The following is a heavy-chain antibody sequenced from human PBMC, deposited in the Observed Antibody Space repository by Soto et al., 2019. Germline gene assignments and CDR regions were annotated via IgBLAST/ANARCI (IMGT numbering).Heavy chain of an antibody. Sequence: PGGSLRLSCAASGFTFSSYCLYWVRQAPGKGLEWVAVIWYDGSNKYYADSVKGRFTISRDNSKNTLYLQMNSLRAEDTAVYYCARDMIDYAEYYFDYWGQGTLVTVSS. D-gene: IGHD3-22*01. CDR1: GFTFSSYC. J-gene: IGHJ4*02. V-gene: IGHV3-33*01. CDR3: ARDMIDYAEYYFDY. CDR2: IWYDGSNK.